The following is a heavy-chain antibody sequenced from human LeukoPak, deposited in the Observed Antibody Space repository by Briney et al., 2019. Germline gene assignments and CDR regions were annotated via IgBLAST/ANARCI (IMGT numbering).Heavy chain of an antibody. D-gene: IGHD2-15*01. J-gene: IGHJ4*02. CDR1: GGTFSSYA. CDR2: IIPIFGTA. CDR3: ARDHCSGGSCYYYFDY. V-gene: IGHV1-69*05. Sequence: GASVKVSCKASGGTFSSYAISWVRQAPGQGLEWMGGIIPIFGTANYAQKFQGRVTITTDESTSTAYMELSSLRSEDTAVYYCARDHCSGGSCYYYFDYWGQGTLVTVSS.